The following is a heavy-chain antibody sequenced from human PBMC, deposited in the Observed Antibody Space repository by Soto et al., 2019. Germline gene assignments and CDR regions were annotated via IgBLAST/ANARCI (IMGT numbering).Heavy chain of an antibody. Sequence: SETLSLTCTVSGGSISSYYWSWIRQPPGKGLEWIGYIYYSGSTNYNPSLKSRVTISVDTSKNQFSLKLSSVTAADTAVYYCARQIAGGDYYGMDVWGQGTTVTVSS. CDR1: GGSISSYY. CDR3: ARQIAGGDYYGMDV. CDR2: IYYSGST. D-gene: IGHD3-10*01. J-gene: IGHJ6*02. V-gene: IGHV4-59*08.